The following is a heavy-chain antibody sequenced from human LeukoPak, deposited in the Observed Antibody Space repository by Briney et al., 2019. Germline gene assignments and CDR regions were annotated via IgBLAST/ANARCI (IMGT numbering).Heavy chain of an antibody. Sequence: SETLSLTCTVFGGSISSYYWSWIRQPPGKGLEWIGYIYYSGSTNYNPSLKSRVTISVDTSKNQFSLKLSSVTAADTAVYYCARDEWWRETYAFDIWGQGTMVTVSS. CDR1: GGSISSYY. CDR3: ARDEWWRETYAFDI. V-gene: IGHV4-59*01. J-gene: IGHJ3*02. CDR2: IYYSGST. D-gene: IGHD2-15*01.